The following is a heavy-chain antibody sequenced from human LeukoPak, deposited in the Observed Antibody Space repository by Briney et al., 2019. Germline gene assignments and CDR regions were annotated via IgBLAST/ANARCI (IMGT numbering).Heavy chain of an antibody. Sequence: SETLSLTCDVSGASIRNKFWSWLRHPPGKALEWIGYISYTGSTNYNPSLQSRVTISVDTSKNQLSLKLTSMTAADTAVYYCARDTSGYYGRYEHWGQGTLVTVSS. CDR3: ARDTSGYYGRYEH. V-gene: IGHV4-59*01. CDR1: GASIRNKF. D-gene: IGHD3-3*01. CDR2: ISYTGST. J-gene: IGHJ4*02.